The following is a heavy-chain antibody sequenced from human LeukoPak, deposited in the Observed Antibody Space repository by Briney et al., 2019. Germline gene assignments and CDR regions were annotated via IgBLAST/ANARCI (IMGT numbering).Heavy chain of an antibody. CDR1: GGTFSSYA. CDR2: IIPIFGTA. J-gene: IGHJ5*02. V-gene: IGHV1-69*05. CDR3: ARVHRSSLMYSSPAERGGWFDP. D-gene: IGHD6-13*01. Sequence: ASVTVSCKASGGTFSSYAISWVRQAPGQGLEWVGGIIPIFGTANYAQTFQGRVTITTDESTSTAYMELSSLRSEDTAVYYCARVHRSSLMYSSPAERGGWFDPWGQGTLVTVSS.